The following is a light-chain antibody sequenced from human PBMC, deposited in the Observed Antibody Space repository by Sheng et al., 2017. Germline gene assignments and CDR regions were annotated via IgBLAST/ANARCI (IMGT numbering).Light chain of an antibody. CDR3: LLFCGGASYWV. J-gene: IGLJ3*02. Sequence: QTVVTQEPSLTVSPGGTVTLTCASNTGAVTSDNYPNWFQQKPGQAPRPLIHGTDKKHSWTPARFSGSLLGGRAALTLSGVRPEDEAEYYCLLFCGGASYWVFGGGTKLTVL. CDR1: TGAVTSDNY. CDR2: GTD. V-gene: IGLV7-43*01.